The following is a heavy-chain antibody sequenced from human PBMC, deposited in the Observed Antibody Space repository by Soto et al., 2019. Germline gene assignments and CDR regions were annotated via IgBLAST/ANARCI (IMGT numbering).Heavy chain of an antibody. CDR3: ARDSGSRRAMGYFDY. Sequence: EVQLLESGGNLVQPVGSLRLSCAASGFTFNNHAMTWVRQAPGKVLEWVSAISYSGGATYYADSVKGRFTMSRDTSTNTLYLQMNSLRVEDTAIYYCARDSGSRRAMGYFDYWGQGALVTVSS. D-gene: IGHD6-25*01. CDR1: GFTFNNHA. J-gene: IGHJ4*02. V-gene: IGHV3-23*01. CDR2: ISYSGGAT.